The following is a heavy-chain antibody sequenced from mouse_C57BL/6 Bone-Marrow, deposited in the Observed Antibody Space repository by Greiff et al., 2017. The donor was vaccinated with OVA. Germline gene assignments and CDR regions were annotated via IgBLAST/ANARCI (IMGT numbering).Heavy chain of an antibody. D-gene: IGHD2-1*01. V-gene: IGHV5-9-1*02. Sequence: EVKLMESGEGLVKPGGSLKLSCAASGFTFSSYAMSWVRQTPEKRLEWVAYISRGGDYIYYADTVKGRFTISRDNARNTLYLQMSSLKSEDTAMYYCTRLLDAMDYWGQGTSVTVSS. CDR3: TRLLDAMDY. J-gene: IGHJ4*01. CDR2: ISRGGDYI. CDR1: GFTFSSYA.